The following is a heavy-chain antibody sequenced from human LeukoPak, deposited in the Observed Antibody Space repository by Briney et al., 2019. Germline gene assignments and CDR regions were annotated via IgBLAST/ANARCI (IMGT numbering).Heavy chain of an antibody. CDR3: AGSSRGDY. CDR2: ISGSGDST. Sequence: GGSLRLSCAASGFTFSAYSMTWVRQAPGNGLEWVSAISGSGDSTDYANSVKGRFTISRDNSKDTLYLQMNSLRAEDTAVYFCAGSSRGDYWGQGTLVTVSS. D-gene: IGHD6-13*01. CDR1: GFTFSAYS. V-gene: IGHV3-23*01. J-gene: IGHJ4*02.